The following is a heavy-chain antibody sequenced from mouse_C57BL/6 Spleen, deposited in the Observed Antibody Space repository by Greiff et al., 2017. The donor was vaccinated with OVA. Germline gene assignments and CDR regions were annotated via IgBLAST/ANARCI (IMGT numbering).Heavy chain of an antibody. Sequence: QVQLKQSGAELVRPGASVTLSCKASGYTFTDYEMHWVKQTPVHGLEWIGAIDPETGGTAYNQKFKGKAILTADKSSSTAYMELRSLTSEDSAVYYCTRSFYDGYKTWFAYWGQGTLVTVSA. CDR3: TRSFYDGYKTWFAY. D-gene: IGHD2-3*01. J-gene: IGHJ3*01. V-gene: IGHV1-15*01. CDR1: GYTFTDYE. CDR2: IDPETGGT.